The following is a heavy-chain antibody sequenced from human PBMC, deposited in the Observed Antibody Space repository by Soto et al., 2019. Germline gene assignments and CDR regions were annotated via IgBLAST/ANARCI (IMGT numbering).Heavy chain of an antibody. D-gene: IGHD1-1*01. J-gene: IGHJ4*02. CDR3: AGRPGLDTGLFDY. CDR1: GFSFTTHP. V-gene: IGHV1-3*01. Sequence: QVHLVQSGAEVREPGASVKISCKASGFSFTTHPIHWVRQAPDQRLEWMGWINPGNVYSDYSHKLQGSVTFTRDTSANTAYMELNSLRAEDTTLYYCAGRPGLDTGLFDYWGQGTLVTVSS. CDR2: INPGNVYS.